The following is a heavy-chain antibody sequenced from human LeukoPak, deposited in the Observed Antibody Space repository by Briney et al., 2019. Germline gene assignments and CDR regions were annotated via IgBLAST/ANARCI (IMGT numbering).Heavy chain of an antibody. D-gene: IGHD3-10*01. V-gene: IGHV3-30*02. CDR1: GFNFRGYA. CDR3: AKDRDGSGSFKKRMDV. Sequence: GGSLRLSCAASGFNFRGYAMHWVRQAPGKGLEWVALIRSNGNEKFYLDAVQGRFTISRDNTKNTLFLQMSSLRPEDTAVYYCAKDRDGSGSFKKRMDVWGQGTTVSVSS. J-gene: IGHJ6*02. CDR2: IRSNGNEK.